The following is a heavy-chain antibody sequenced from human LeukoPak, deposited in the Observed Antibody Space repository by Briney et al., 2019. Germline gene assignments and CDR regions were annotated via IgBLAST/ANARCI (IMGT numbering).Heavy chain of an antibody. Sequence: SETLSLTCTVSGGSISSYYWSWIRQPPGKGLEWIGYIYYSGSTNYNPSLKSRVTISVDTSKNQFSLKLSSVTAADTAVYYCAGLRRHSGYYWGQGTLVTVSS. D-gene: IGHD2-15*01. V-gene: IGHV4-59*08. CDR2: IYYSGST. CDR3: AGLRRHSGYY. J-gene: IGHJ4*02. CDR1: GGSISSYY.